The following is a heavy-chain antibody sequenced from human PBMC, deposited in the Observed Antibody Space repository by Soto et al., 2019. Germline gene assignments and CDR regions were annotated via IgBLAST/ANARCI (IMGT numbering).Heavy chain of an antibody. CDR2: TIPIFGTA. CDR1: GGTFSSYA. CDR3: ERRPGTKSSSWYIWFDP. V-gene: IGHV1-69*06. Sequence: GASVKVSCKASGGTFSSYAISWVRQAPGQGLEWMGGTIPIFGTANYAQKFQGRVTITADKSTSTAYMELSSLRSEDTDVYYCERRPGTKSSSWYIWFDPWGHGTLVTVSS. D-gene: IGHD6-13*01. J-gene: IGHJ5*02.